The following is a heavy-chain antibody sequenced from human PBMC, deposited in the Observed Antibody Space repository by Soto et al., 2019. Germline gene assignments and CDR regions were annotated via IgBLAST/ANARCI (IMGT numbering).Heavy chain of an antibody. V-gene: IGHV3-33*01. CDR2: IWYDGSNK. J-gene: IGHJ6*03. Sequence: GGSLRLSCAASGFTFSSYGIHWVRQAPGKGLEWVAVIWYDGSNKYYADSVKGRFTISRDNSKNTLYLQMNSLRAEDTAVYYCARRDGYYYYMDVWGKGTTVTVSS. CDR3: ARRDGYYYYMDV. CDR1: GFTFSSYG.